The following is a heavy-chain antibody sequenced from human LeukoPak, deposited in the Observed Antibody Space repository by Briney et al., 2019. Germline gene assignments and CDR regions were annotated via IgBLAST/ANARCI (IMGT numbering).Heavy chain of an antibody. Sequence: PGGSLRLSCAASGFTFSSYAMSWVRQAPGKGPEWVSHIGGGGVDREYEESVKGRFTVSRDNSRNSLYLQMNSLRGEDTAIYYCAKDSIERNGVYDAFDVWGQGTKVTVAS. V-gene: IGHV3-23*01. D-gene: IGHD2-8*01. J-gene: IGHJ3*01. CDR1: GFTFSSYA. CDR2: IGGGGVDR. CDR3: AKDSIERNGVYDAFDV.